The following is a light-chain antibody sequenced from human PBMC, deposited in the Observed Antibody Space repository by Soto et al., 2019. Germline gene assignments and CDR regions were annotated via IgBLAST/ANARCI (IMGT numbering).Light chain of an antibody. J-gene: IGKJ4*01. V-gene: IGKV3D-20*01. CDR2: DAS. Sequence: EIVLTQSPGTLSLSPGERATLSCGASQSVGRTFLAWYQQKSGLAPRLLIYDASRRATGIPDRFTGSGSGTDFTLTISRLEPEDFAVYYCQQYASAPLTFCGGTTVEIK. CDR1: QSVGRTF. CDR3: QQYASAPLT.